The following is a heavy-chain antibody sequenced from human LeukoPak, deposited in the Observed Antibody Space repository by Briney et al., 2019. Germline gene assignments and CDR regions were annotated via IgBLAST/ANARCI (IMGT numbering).Heavy chain of an antibody. V-gene: IGHV3-21*01. D-gene: IGHD2-2*01. CDR1: GFTFSSYS. Sequence: PGGSLRLSCAASGFTFSSYSMNWVRQAPGKGLEWVSSISSSSSYIYYADSVKGRFTISRDNAKNSLYLQMNSLRAEDTAVYYCARDPLYCSSTSCYGDYWGQGTLVTVSS. CDR2: ISSSSSYI. CDR3: ARDPLYCSSTSCYGDY. J-gene: IGHJ4*02.